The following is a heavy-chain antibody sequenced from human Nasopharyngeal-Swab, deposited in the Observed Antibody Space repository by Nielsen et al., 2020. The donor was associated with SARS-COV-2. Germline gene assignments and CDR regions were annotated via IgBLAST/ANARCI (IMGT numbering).Heavy chain of an antibody. J-gene: IGHJ4*02. CDR3: AKDCSSSWYTWGPFDY. CDR1: GFTFDDYA. Sequence: GGSLRLSCAASGFTFDDYAMHWVRQAPGKGLEWVSGISWNSGSIGYADSVKGRFTISRDNAKNSLYLQMNSLRAEDTALYYCAKDCSSSWYTWGPFDYWGQGTLVTVSS. D-gene: IGHD6-13*01. CDR2: ISWNSGSI. V-gene: IGHV3-9*01.